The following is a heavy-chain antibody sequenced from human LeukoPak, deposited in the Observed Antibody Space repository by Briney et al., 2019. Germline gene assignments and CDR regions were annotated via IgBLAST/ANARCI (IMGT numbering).Heavy chain of an antibody. CDR3: AKGDSSDPFEY. CDR1: GFTSSSYG. CDR2: IWYDGSNK. J-gene: IGHJ4*02. Sequence: GRSLRLSCAASGFTSSSYGMHWVRQAPGKGLEWVAVIWYDGSNKYYADSVKGRFTISRDNSGNTLFLQMNTLRAEDTAVYYCAKGDSSDPFEYWGLGTLVTVSS. D-gene: IGHD6-19*01. V-gene: IGHV3-33*06.